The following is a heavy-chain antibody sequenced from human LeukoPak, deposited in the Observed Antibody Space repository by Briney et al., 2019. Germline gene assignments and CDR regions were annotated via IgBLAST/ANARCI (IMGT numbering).Heavy chain of an antibody. V-gene: IGHV4-59*08. J-gene: IGHJ6*03. Sequence: SETLSLTCTVSGGSMSSYYWSWIRQSPGKGLEWIGYIYYSGSTNYNPSLKSRVTISVDTSKNQFSLKLSSVTAADTAVYYCARHYGHYDILTGHYYYYYYMDVWGKGTTVTISS. CDR2: IYYSGST. CDR3: ARHYGHYDILTGHYYYYYYMDV. D-gene: IGHD3-9*01. CDR1: GGSMSSYY.